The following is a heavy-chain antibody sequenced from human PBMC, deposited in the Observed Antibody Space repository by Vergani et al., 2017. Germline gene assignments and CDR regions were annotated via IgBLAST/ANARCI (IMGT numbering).Heavy chain of an antibody. Sequence: QVQLVQSGAEVKKPGASVKVSCKASGYTFTGYYMHWVRQAPGKGLEWMGGFDPEDGETIYAQKFQGRVTMTEDTSTDTAYMELSSLRSEDTAVYYCATARTGTLRYFDWFYGGYYFDYWGQGTLVTVSS. D-gene: IGHD3-9*01. V-gene: IGHV1-24*01. J-gene: IGHJ4*02. CDR3: ATARTGTLRYFDWFYGGYYFDY. CDR1: GYTFTGYY. CDR2: FDPEDGET.